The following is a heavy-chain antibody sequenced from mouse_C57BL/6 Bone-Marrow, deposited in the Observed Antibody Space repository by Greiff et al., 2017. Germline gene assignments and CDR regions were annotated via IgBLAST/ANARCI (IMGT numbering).Heavy chain of an antibody. CDR1: GYTFTSYW. CDR2: IDPSDSET. D-gene: IGHD3-3*01. J-gene: IGHJ3*01. CDR3: ARGTRGFVFAY. Sequence: QVQLKQPGAELVRPGSSVKLSCKASGYTFTSYWMHWVKQRPIQGLEWIGNIDPSDSETHYNQKFKDKATLTVDKSSSTAYMQRSSLTSEDSAVYYCARGTRGFVFAYWGQGTLVTVSA. V-gene: IGHV1-52*01.